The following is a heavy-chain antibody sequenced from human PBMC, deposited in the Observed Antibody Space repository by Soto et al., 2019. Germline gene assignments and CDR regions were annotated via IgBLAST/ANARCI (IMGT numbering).Heavy chain of an antibody. CDR3: ARVRKITQFFRRSGWYMDV. CDR2: IYYSGST. J-gene: IGHJ6*03. D-gene: IGHD3-9*01. CDR1: GGSISSYY. Sequence: PSETLSLTCTVSGGSISSYYWSWIRQPPGKGLEWIGYIYYSGSTNYNPSLKSRVTISVDTSKNQFSLKLSSVTAADTAVYYCARVRKITQFFRRSGWYMDVWGKGTTVTVSS. V-gene: IGHV4-59*01.